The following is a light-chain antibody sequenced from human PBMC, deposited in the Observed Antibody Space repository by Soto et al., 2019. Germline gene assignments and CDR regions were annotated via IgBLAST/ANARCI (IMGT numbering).Light chain of an antibody. V-gene: IGKV3-20*01. CDR3: QQYSTSRLT. CDR2: GAS. Sequence: EIVLTQSPGTLSLSPGERATLSCRASQSVTSSYLAWYPQKPGQAPRLLISGASSRATGIPDRFSGSGSGTDFARTISRLEPEDFAVYYCQQYSTSRLTFGGGTKVEIK. J-gene: IGKJ4*01. CDR1: QSVTSSY.